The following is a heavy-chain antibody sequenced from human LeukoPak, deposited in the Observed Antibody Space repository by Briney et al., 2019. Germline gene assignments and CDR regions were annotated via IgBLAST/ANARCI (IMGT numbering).Heavy chain of an antibody. CDR3: ARAAIAAARIYYYMDV. J-gene: IGHJ6*03. V-gene: IGHV3-21*01. CDR1: GFTFSSYS. CDR2: ISTSSSYI. D-gene: IGHD6-13*01. Sequence: GGPLRLSCAASGFTFSSYSMNWVRQAPGKGLEWVSFISTSSSYIHNADSVKGRFTISRDNAENSLYLQMNSLRAEDTAVYYCARAAIAAARIYYYMDVWGKGTTVTVSS.